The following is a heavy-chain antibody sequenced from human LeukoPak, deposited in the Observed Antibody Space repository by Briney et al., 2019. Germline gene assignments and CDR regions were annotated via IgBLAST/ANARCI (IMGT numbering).Heavy chain of an antibody. Sequence: SETLSLTCTVSGGPINSYYWDWLRPPPGKGLEWIGHIYYSGSSNYNPSLKSRVTISVDTSKNQFSLKLSSVTAADTAVYYCARGAYYYDSSGYYDYYFDYWGQGTLVTVSS. CDR2: IYYSGSS. D-gene: IGHD3-22*01. V-gene: IGHV4-59*01. CDR3: ARGAYYYDSSGYYDYYFDY. J-gene: IGHJ4*02. CDR1: GGPINSYY.